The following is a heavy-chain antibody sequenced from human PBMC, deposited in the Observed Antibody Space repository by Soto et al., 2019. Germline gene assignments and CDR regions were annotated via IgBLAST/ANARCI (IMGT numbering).Heavy chain of an antibody. CDR1: GASVSSGSYY. CDR3: ARDPEVGGSSGWFDP. CDR2: IYYSGST. Sequence: QVQLQESGPGLVKPSETLSLTCTVSGASVSSGSYYWSWIRQPPGKGLEWIGYIYYSGSTNYNPSLKSRVTISVDTSKNQFSLKLSSVTAADTAVYYCARDPEVGGSSGWFDPWGQGTLVTVSS. J-gene: IGHJ5*02. V-gene: IGHV4-61*01. D-gene: IGHD1-26*01.